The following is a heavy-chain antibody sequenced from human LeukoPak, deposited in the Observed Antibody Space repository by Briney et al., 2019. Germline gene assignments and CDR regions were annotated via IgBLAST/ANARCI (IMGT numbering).Heavy chain of an antibody. V-gene: IGHV4-39*07. CDR2: IYYSGST. Sequence: SETLSLTCTVSGGSISSSSYYWGWIRQPPGKGLEWIGSIYYSGSTYYNPSLKSRVTVSVDTSKNQFSLKLSSVTAADTAVYYCARDGGPNWFDPWGQGTLVTVSS. CDR3: ARDGGPNWFDP. J-gene: IGHJ5*02. D-gene: IGHD3-16*01. CDR1: GGSISSSSYY.